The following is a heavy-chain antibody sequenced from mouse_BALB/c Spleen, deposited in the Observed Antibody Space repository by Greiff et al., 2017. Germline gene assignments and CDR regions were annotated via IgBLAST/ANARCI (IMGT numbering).Heavy chain of an antibody. CDR3: ARGWGMITTYFDY. CDR1: GFTFSSFG. J-gene: IGHJ2*01. V-gene: IGHV5-17*02. Sequence: EVHLVESGGGLVQPGGSRKLSCAASGFTFSSFGMHWVRQAPEKGLEWVAYISSGSSTIYYADTVKGRFTISRDNPKNTLFLQMTSLRSEDTAMYYCARGWGMITTYFDYWGQGTTLTVSS. D-gene: IGHD2-4*01. CDR2: ISSGSSTI.